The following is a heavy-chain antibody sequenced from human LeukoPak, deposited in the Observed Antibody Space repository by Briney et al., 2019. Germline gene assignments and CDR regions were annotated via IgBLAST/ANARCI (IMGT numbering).Heavy chain of an antibody. CDR1: GYTFTGYY. D-gene: IGHD6-13*01. CDR2: INPNSGGT. J-gene: IGHJ5*02. CDR3: ARGASSSWANWFDP. V-gene: IGHV1-2*02. Sequence: GASVKVSCKASGYTFTGYYMHWVRQAPGQGLEWMGWINPNSGGTNYAQKFQGRVTMTRDTSISTAYMELSRLRSDDTAVYYCARGASSSWANWFDPWGQGTLVTVSS.